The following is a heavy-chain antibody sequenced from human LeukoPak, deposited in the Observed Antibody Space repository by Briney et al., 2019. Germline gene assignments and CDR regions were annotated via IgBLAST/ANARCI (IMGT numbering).Heavy chain of an antibody. Sequence: PSETLSLTWAVYGGSFSGYYWSWIRQPPGKGLEWIGEINHSGSTNYNPSLKSRVTISVDTSKNQFSLELSSVTAADTAVYYCARRYCSSTSCLLSWFDPWGQGTLVTVSS. V-gene: IGHV4-34*01. J-gene: IGHJ5*02. D-gene: IGHD2-2*01. CDR1: GGSFSGYY. CDR2: INHSGST. CDR3: ARRYCSSTSCLLSWFDP.